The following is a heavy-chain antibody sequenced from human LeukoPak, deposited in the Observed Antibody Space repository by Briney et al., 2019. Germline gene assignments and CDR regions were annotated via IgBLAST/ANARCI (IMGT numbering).Heavy chain of an antibody. Sequence: GGSLRLSCAASGFTFSSYWMTWVRQAPGKGLEWVANIKQDGSEKYYMDSVKGRFTISRDNAKNSLYPQMNSLRAEDAAVYYCARVRFGDYWGQGTLVTVSS. CDR2: IKQDGSEK. CDR3: ARVRFGDY. V-gene: IGHV3-7*01. J-gene: IGHJ4*02. CDR1: GFTFSSYW. D-gene: IGHD3-10*01.